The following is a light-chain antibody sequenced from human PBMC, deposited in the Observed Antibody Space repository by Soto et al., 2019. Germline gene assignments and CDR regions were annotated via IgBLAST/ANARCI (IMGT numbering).Light chain of an antibody. J-gene: IGKJ1*01. CDR3: QLSDSTGT. CDR2: AAS. CDR1: QNIRSY. Sequence: DIQMTQSPSSLSASIGDRVTITCRASQNIRSYLNWYQQKPGKAPKLLIHAASSLQSGVPSRFSGSGSGTDFTLTISSLQPEDFAAYYCQLSDSTGTFGQGTKV. V-gene: IGKV1-39*01.